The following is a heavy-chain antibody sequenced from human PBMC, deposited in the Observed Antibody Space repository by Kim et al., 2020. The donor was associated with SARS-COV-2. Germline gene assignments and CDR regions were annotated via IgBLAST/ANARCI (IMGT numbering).Heavy chain of an antibody. J-gene: IGHJ2*01. V-gene: IGHV1-2*02. CDR2: INPNSGGT. CDR3: ARGSSGYQISNWYFDL. D-gene: IGHD3-22*01. Sequence: ASVKVSCKASGYTFTGYYMHWVRQAPGQGLEWMGWINPNSGGTNYAQKFQGRVTMTRDTSISTAYMELSRLRSDDTAVYYCARGSSGYQISNWYFDLWGRGTLVTVSS. CDR1: GYTFTGYY.